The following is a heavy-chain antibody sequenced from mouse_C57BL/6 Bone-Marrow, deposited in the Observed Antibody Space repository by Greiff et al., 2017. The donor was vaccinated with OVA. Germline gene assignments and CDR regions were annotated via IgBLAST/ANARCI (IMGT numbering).Heavy chain of an antibody. V-gene: IGHV1-55*01. CDR1: GYTFTSYW. J-gene: IGHJ3*01. CDR3: ARYGCSASGFAY. D-gene: IGHD1-1*01. Sequence: QVQLQQPGAELVKPGASVKMSCKASGYTFTSYWITWVKQRPGQGLEWIGDIYPGSGSTNYNEKFKSKATLTVDTSSSTAYMQLSSLTSEDSAVYYCARYGCSASGFAYWGQGTLVTVSA. CDR2: IYPGSGST.